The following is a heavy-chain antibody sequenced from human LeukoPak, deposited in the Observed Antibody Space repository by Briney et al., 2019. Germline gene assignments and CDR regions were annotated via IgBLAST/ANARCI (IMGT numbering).Heavy chain of an antibody. CDR1: GGTFSSYA. J-gene: IGHJ4*02. CDR3: ARGWSGDDILYYFDY. CDR2: IISIFGTA. Sequence: SVKVSCKASGGTFSSYAISWVRQALGQGLEWMGGIISIFGTANYAQKFQGRVTITADESTSTAYMELSSLRSEDTAVYYCARGWSGDDILYYFDYWGQGTLVTVSS. V-gene: IGHV1-69*13. D-gene: IGHD3-9*01.